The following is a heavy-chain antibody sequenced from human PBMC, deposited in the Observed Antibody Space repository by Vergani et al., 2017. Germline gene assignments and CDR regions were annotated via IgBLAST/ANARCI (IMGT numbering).Heavy chain of an antibody. V-gene: IGHV1-46*03. CDR1: GYTFSNYY. CDR2: INPSGGQT. Sequence: QVQVVQSGAEVKKSGASVKVSCKTSGYTFSNYYMHWVRQAPGQGLEWMGIINPSGGQTNYAQKFQGRVTMTRDTSTSTVYMELSSLRSEDTAIYYCARGDYGILTGYRYWGQGTLGTVSA. J-gene: IGHJ4*02. CDR3: ARGDYGILTGYRY. D-gene: IGHD3-9*01.